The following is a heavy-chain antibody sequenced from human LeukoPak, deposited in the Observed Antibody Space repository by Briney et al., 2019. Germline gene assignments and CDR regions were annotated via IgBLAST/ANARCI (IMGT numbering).Heavy chain of an antibody. CDR3: VRALRVVDY. J-gene: IGHJ4*02. D-gene: IGHD5-12*01. CDR2: INQDGSEK. V-gene: IGHV3-7*01. Sequence: PGGSLRLSWAASGFTFSTYWMTWVRQAPGKGLEWVASINQDGSEKYYVDSVRGRFTISRDNAKNSLYLQMNSLRAEDTAVYYCVRALRVVDYWGQGTLVTVSS. CDR1: GFTFSTYW.